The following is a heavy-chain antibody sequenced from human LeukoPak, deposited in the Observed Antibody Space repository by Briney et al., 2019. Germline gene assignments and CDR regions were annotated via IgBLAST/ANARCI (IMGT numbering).Heavy chain of an antibody. CDR3: AKDFTPDGIWDIDY. CDR1: GFTFSKYT. J-gene: IGHJ4*02. Sequence: GGSLRLSCVASGFTFSKYTMSWVRQAPGKGLEWVSGIYGGGSGSTFYAESVKGRFTISRDNSKNTLYLQMNSLKDEDTAIYYCAKDFTPDGIWDIDYWGRGTLITVSS. V-gene: IGHV3-23*01. D-gene: IGHD1-20*01. CDR2: IYGGGSGST.